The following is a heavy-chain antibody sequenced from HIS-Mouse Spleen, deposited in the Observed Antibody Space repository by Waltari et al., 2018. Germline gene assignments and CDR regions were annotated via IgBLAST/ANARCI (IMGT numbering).Heavy chain of an antibody. CDR1: GFTFSSYA. Sequence: EVQLLESGGGLVQPGGSLRLSCAASGFTFSSYAMRWVRQAPGKGLEWVSAVSGSGVSTYYADSVKGRFTISRDNSKNTLYLQMNSLRAEDTAVYYCAKAWTGFFDYWGQGTLVTVSS. V-gene: IGHV3-23*01. J-gene: IGHJ4*02. CDR3: AKAWTGFFDY. D-gene: IGHD1-1*01. CDR2: VSGSGVST.